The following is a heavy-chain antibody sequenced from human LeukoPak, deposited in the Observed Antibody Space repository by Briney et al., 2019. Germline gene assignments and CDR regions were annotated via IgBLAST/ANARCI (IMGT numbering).Heavy chain of an antibody. J-gene: IGHJ5*02. V-gene: IGHV1-8*03. CDR2: MNPNSGNT. CDR3: ARGHIVGATRWFDP. Sequence: ASVKVSCKASGYTFTGYDINWVRQATGQGLEWMGWMNPNSGNTGYAQKFQGRVTITRNTSISTAYMELSSLRSEDTAVYYCARGHIVGATRWFDPWGQGTLVTVSS. D-gene: IGHD1-26*01. CDR1: GYTFTGYD.